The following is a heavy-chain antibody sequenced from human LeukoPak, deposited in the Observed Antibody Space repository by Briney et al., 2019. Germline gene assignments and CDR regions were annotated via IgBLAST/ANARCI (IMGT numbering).Heavy chain of an antibody. CDR2: IYYSGST. D-gene: IGHD1-26*01. CDR1: GGSISTYY. J-gene: IGHJ4*02. CDR3: ARGGGSYSGSYSRAFDY. Sequence: SETLSLTCTVSGGSISTYYCSSIRQPPGKGLEWIGYIYYSGSTNYNPSLKSRVTISVDTSKNQCSLKLSSVTAADTAVYYCARGGGSYSGSYSRAFDYWGQGTLVTVSS. V-gene: IGHV4-59*01.